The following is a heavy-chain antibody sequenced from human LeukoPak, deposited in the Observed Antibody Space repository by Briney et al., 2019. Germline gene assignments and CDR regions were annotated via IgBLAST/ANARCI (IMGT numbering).Heavy chain of an antibody. J-gene: IGHJ4*02. CDR2: IYHSGST. CDR3: ARESEVTVAGTGDY. CDR1: GGSISSSNW. V-gene: IGHV4-4*02. Sequence: SETLSLTCAVSGGSISSSNWWSWVRQPPGKGLEWIGEIYHSGSTNYNPSFKSRVTISVDKSKNQFSLKLSSVTAADTAVYYCARESEVTVAGTGDYWGQGTLVIVSS. D-gene: IGHD6-19*01.